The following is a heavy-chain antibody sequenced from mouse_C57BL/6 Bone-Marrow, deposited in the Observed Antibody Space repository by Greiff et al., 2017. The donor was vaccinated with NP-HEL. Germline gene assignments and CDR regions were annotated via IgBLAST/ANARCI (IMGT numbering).Heavy chain of an antibody. CDR1: GYTFTSYT. J-gene: IGHJ2*01. CDR2: INPSSGYT. V-gene: IGHV1-4*01. D-gene: IGHD1-1*01. CDR3: ASPLRCGYFDY. Sequence: VQLQQSGAELARPGASVKMSCKASGYTFTSYTMHWVKQRPGQGLEWIGYINPSSGYTKYNQKFKDKATLTADKSSSTAYMQLSSLTSEDSAVYYCASPLRCGYFDYWGQGTTLTVSS.